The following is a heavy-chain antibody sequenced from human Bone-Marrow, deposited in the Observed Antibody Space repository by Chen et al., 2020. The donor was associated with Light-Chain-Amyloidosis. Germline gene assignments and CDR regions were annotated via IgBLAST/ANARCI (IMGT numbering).Heavy chain of an antibody. J-gene: IGHJ6*03. CDR3: ARSSSSWYEEYYYYYYYMDV. D-gene: IGHD6-13*01. CDR1: GGSISSYY. Sequence: QVQLQESGPGLVKPSETLSLTCTVSGGSISSYYWSWIRQPAGKGLEWIGRNYTSGSTNYNPSLKSRVTMSVDTSKNQFSLKLSSVTAADTAVYYCARSSSSWYEEYYYYYYYMDVWGKGTTVTVSS. CDR2: NYTSGST. V-gene: IGHV4-4*07.